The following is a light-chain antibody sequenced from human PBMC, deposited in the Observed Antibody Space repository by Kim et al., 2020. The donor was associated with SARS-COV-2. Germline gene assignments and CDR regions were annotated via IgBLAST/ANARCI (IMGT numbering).Light chain of an antibody. V-gene: IGLV3-9*02. CDR1: IVDRS. J-gene: IGLJ2*01. Sequence: SYELTQPPSVSVAPGQTARIPCGGDIVDRSVHWYQQKPGQAPVLLIYRENNRPSGIPERFSGSDSGNTATLTISGAQDGDEADYYCQVWDTRTVLFGGGT. CDR3: QVWDTRTVL. CDR2: REN.